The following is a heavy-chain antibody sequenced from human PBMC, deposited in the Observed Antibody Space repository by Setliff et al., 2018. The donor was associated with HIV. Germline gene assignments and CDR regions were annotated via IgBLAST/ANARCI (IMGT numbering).Heavy chain of an antibody. CDR3: AREIVTLYTGGHYLYGIDV. D-gene: IGHD3-22*01. V-gene: IGHV1-18*01. CDR1: GYTFNNYG. Sequence: ASVKVSCKASGYTFNNYGISWVRQAPGQGLEWMGWINTHSGYTNYAQNVQGRVTVTMDTSTSTAYMELNSLRAGDTAVYYCAREIVTLYTGGHYLYGIDVWGQGTAVTVSS. CDR2: INTHSGYT. J-gene: IGHJ6*02.